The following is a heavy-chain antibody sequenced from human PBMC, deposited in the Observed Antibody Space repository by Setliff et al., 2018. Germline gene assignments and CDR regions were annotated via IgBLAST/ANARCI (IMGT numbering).Heavy chain of an antibody. CDR1: GFTFSSYA. D-gene: IGHD3-3*01. J-gene: IGHJ6*02. CDR3: AKGLRGVVYYYYGLDV. CDR2: ISGSGGGT. V-gene: IGHV3-23*01. Sequence: GGSLRLSCAASGFTFSSYAMSWVRQAPGKGLEWVSAISGSGGGTYYADSVKGRFTISRDNSKNTLYLQMNSLRAEDTAVYYCAKGLRGVVYYYYGLDVWGQGTTVTVSS.